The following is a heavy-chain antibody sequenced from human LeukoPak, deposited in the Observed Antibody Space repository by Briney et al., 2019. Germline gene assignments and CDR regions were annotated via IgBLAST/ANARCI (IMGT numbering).Heavy chain of an antibody. CDR2: ISGSGGST. CDR3: AKDNGYCTSTSCFLEY. J-gene: IGHJ4*02. CDR1: GFTFNSYA. D-gene: IGHD2-2*03. V-gene: IGHV3-23*01. Sequence: GGSLRLSCVASGFTFNSYAMSWVRQAPGQGQEWVSAISGSGGSTYYADYVKGRFTISRDNSKSTLYLQMNSLGAEDTALYYCAKDNGYCTSTSCFLEYWGQGTLVTVSS.